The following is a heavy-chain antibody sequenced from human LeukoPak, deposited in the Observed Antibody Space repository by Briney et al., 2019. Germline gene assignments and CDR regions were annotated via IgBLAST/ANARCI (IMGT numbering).Heavy chain of an antibody. V-gene: IGHV4-59*01. J-gene: IGHJ4*02. CDR1: GGSISSYY. D-gene: IGHD3-16*02. CDR3: ARGIWGYVWGSYRYYFDY. Sequence: SETLSLTCTASGGSISSYYWSWIRQPPGKGLEWIGYIYYSGSTNYNPSLKSRVTVSVDTSKNQFSLKLSSVTAADTAVYYCARGIWGYVWGSYRYYFDYWGQGTLVTVSS. CDR2: IYYSGST.